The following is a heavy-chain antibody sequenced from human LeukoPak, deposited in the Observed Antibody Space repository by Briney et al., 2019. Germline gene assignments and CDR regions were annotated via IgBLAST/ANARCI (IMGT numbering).Heavy chain of an antibody. CDR3: ARGGGSGSSNWFDP. CDR2: FDPEDGET. D-gene: IGHD3-10*01. CDR1: GYTLTELS. J-gene: IGHJ5*02. Sequence: GASVKVSCKVSGYTLTELSMHWVRQAPGKGLEWMGGFDPEDGETIYAQKFQGRVTMTRDTSISTAYMELSRLRSDDTAVYYCARGGGSGSSNWFDPWGQGTWSPSPQ. V-gene: IGHV1-24*01.